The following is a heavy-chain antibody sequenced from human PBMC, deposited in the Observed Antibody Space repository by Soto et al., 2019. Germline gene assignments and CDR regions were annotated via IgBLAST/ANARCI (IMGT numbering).Heavy chain of an antibody. D-gene: IGHD3-3*01. CDR1: GYTFTSYA. V-gene: IGHV1-3*01. J-gene: IGHJ4*02. Sequence: QVPLVQSGAEVKKPGASVKVSCKASGYTFTSYAMHWVRQAPGQRLEWMGWINAGNGNTKYSQKFQGRVTITRDTSASTAYMELSSLRSEDTAVYYCARSPEYYDFWSGYYYFDYWGQGTLVTVSS. CDR2: INAGNGNT. CDR3: ARSPEYYDFWSGYYYFDY.